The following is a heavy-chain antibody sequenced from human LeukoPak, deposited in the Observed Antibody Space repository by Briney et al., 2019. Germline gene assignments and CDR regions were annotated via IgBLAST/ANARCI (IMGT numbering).Heavy chain of an antibody. D-gene: IGHD6-13*01. CDR2: TYYRSKWYN. CDR3: ARARSWGESVFDY. Sequence: SQTLSLTCGISGDRVSNNRATWNWIRQSPSRGLEWLGRTYYRSKWYNDYAVSVKSRITIIPDTSKNQFSLQLNSVTPEVTAVYYCARARSWGESVFDYWGQGTLVTVSS. J-gene: IGHJ4*02. V-gene: IGHV6-1*01. CDR1: GDRVSNNRAT.